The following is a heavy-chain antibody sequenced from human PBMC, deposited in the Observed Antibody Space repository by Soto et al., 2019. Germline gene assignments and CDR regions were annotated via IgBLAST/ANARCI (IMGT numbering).Heavy chain of an antibody. J-gene: IGHJ4*02. V-gene: IGHV3-7*04. D-gene: IGHD6-19*01. Sequence: EVQLVESGGGLVQPGGSLRLSCADSGFSSSPFGMTWVRQAPGKGLEWVALIKQDGSEELYVDSVKGRFTISRDNAKNSVYLQMDSLRVEDTAVYYCTGGSGWLQTDWGQGNLVTVSS. CDR1: GFSSSPFG. CDR2: IKQDGSEE. CDR3: TGGSGWLQTD.